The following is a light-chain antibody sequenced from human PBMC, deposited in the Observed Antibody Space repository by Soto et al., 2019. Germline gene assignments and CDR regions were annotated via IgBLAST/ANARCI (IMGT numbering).Light chain of an antibody. Sequence: EIVMTQSPATLSVSPGERATLSCGASQSVSSNLAWYQQKPDQAPRLLIYGASTRATGLPARFSGSGSGTEFPLTIPVLQSEDFAVYYSQQYNNSPSMYTFGQGNKLDIK. CDR2: GAS. CDR1: QSVSSN. J-gene: IGKJ2*01. CDR3: QQYNNSPSMYT. V-gene: IGKV3-15*01.